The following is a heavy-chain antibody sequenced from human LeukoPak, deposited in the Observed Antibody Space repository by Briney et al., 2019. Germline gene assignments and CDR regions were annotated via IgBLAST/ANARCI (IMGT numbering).Heavy chain of an antibody. D-gene: IGHD3-22*01. J-gene: IGHJ4*02. CDR2: INPKSGDT. CDR3: ARYYYDSSGYVSEGFDY. CDR1: GYTFTGYY. V-gene: IGHV1-2*02. Sequence: ASVKVSCKASGYTFTGYYMHWVRQAPGQRLEWMGWINPKSGDTKYAQKFQGRVTMTRDTSISTAYMELSRLRSDDTAVYYCARYYYDSSGYVSEGFDYWGQGTLVTVSS.